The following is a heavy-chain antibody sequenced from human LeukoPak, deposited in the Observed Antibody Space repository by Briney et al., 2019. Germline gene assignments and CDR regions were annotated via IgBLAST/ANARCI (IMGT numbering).Heavy chain of an antibody. CDR2: IWHDGTIK. CDR1: GFTFSVYG. J-gene: IGHJ4*02. V-gene: IGHV3-33*01. CDR3: ARAVGPFDY. Sequence: GGSLRLSCAASGFTFSVYGMHWVRQAPGKGLGWVAVIWHDGTIKYYADSVKGRFTISRDNSDDTLYLQMNSLRAEDTAVYYCARAVGPFDYWGQGTLVTVSS.